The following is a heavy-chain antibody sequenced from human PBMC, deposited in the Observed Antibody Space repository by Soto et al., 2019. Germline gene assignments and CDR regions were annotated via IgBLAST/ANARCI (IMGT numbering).Heavy chain of an antibody. CDR3: ARLGGYYQSLDT. Sequence: SETLSLTCTVSGDSISGSSWSWIRQPPGKGLEWIAYMYFSGSTNYNPSLKSRVTISVDTSMNQISLKLSSVTAADTAFYYCARLGGYYQSLDTWGQGTLVTVSS. D-gene: IGHD3-22*01. CDR1: GDSISGSS. CDR2: MYFSGST. V-gene: IGHV4-59*08. J-gene: IGHJ5*02.